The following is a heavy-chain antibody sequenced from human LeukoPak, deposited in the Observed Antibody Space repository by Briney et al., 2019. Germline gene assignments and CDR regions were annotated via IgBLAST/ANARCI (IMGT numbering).Heavy chain of an antibody. J-gene: IGHJ5*02. V-gene: IGHV1-18*01. CDR2: ISAYNGNT. CDR1: GYTFTSYG. CDR3: ARVDIVVAVAANWFDP. Sequence: ASVKVSCKASGYTFTSYGISWVRQAPGQGLEWMGWISAYNGNTNYAQKLQGRVTMTTDTSTSTAYMELRSLRSDDTAVYYCARVDIVVAVAANWFDPWGQGTLVTVSS. D-gene: IGHD2-15*01.